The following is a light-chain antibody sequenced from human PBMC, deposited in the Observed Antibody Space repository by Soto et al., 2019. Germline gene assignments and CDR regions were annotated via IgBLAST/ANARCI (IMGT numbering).Light chain of an antibody. J-gene: IGLJ1*01. CDR2: EVS. V-gene: IGLV2-14*01. CDR1: SSDVGGYNY. Sequence: QSVPTQPASVSGSPGQSITISCTGTSSDVGGYNYVSWYQQHPGKAPKLMIYEVSNRPSGVSNRFSGSKSGNTASLTISGLQAEDEADYYCSSYTSSSTRCVFGTGTKLTVL. CDR3: SSYTSSSTRCV.